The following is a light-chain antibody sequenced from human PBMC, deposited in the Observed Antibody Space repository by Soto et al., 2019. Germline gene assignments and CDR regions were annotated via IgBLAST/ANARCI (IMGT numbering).Light chain of an antibody. CDR2: DAS. CDR3: QQRNNWPPIT. J-gene: IGKJ5*01. V-gene: IGKV3-11*01. Sequence: EIVLTQSPATLSLSPGERATLSCRASQSVRRYLAWYQQKPGQAPRLLIYDASIRATGIPARFSGSGSETDFTLTITSLEPEDFAVYYCQQRNNWPPITFGQGTRLEIK. CDR1: QSVRRY.